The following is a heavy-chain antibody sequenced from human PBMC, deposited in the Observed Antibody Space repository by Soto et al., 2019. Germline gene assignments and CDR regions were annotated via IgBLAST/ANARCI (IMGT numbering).Heavy chain of an antibody. V-gene: IGHV1-18*01. CDR1: GYTFTSYG. D-gene: IGHD2-15*01. J-gene: IGHJ3*02. CDR3: ARGASSGYCSGGSCWGAFDI. Sequence: QVQLVQSGAEVKKPGASVKVSCKASGYTFTSYGISWVRQAPGQGLEWMGWISAYNGNTNYAQKLQGRVTMTTDTSTSTAYMELRSLRSDDTAVYYCARGASSGYCSGGSCWGAFDIWGQGTMVTVPS. CDR2: ISAYNGNT.